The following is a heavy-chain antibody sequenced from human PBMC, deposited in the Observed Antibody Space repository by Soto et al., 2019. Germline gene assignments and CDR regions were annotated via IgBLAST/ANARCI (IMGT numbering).Heavy chain of an antibody. V-gene: IGHV4-34*01. CDR1: GGSFIGYY. J-gene: IGHJ4*02. CDR2: INHSGST. Sequence: SETLSLTGAVYGGSFIGYYLGWIGQPPGKGLEGMGEINHSGSTNYNPSLKIGVTISVDTSKNQFSLKLRAVTAGDRAVYYCGRRREQNRVREFDYWGQGTLVTVSS. CDR3: GRRREQNRVREFDY.